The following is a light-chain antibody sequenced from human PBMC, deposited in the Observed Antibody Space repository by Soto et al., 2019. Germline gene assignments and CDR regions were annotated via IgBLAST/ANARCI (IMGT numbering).Light chain of an antibody. V-gene: IGKV3-20*01. J-gene: IGKJ1*01. CDR2: GAS. CDR3: QQYGSSCT. CDR1: QSVSNNY. Sequence: EIVLTQSPGTLSLSPGERATLSCRASQSVSNNYLAWYQQKPGQAPRLLIYGASNRATGIPDRFSGSGSGSDFTLTISRLETEDFPVYYCQQYGSSCTFGQGTKVEI.